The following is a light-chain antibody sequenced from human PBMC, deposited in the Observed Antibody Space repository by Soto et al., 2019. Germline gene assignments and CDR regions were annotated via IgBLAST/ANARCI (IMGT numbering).Light chain of an antibody. CDR2: AAS. CDR1: QSISSY. CDR3: QQSYSTPLT. V-gene: IGKV1-39*01. Sequence: DIQMTQSPSSLSASVGDRVTITCLASQSISSYLNWYQQKPGKAPNLLIYAASSLQSGVPSRFSGSGSGTDFTLTISSLQPEDVATYYCQQSYSTPLTFGGGTKVDIK. J-gene: IGKJ4*01.